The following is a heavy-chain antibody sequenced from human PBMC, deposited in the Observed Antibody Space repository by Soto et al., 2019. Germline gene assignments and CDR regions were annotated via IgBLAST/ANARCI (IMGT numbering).Heavy chain of an antibody. J-gene: IGHJ6*03. CDR3: AKDQLRFLTAYYYYYMDG. CDR1: GFTFSSYA. CDR2: ISGSGGST. V-gene: IGHV3-23*01. D-gene: IGHD3-3*01. Sequence: PGGSLRLSCAASGFTFSSYAMSWVRQAPGKGLEWVSAISGSGGSTYYADSVKGRFTISRDNSKNTLYLQMNSLRAEDTAVYYCAKDQLRFLTAYYYYYMDGWGKGTTVTVAS.